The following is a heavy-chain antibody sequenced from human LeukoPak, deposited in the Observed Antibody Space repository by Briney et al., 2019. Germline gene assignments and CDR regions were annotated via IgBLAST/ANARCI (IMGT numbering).Heavy chain of an antibody. D-gene: IGHD2-21*01. CDR3: AKDPTTYCGGDCYFDY. V-gene: IGHV3-23*01. J-gene: IGHJ4*02. CDR1: GFTFGSYA. CDR2: ISGSGGST. Sequence: PGGSLRLSCAASGFTFGSYAMSWVRQAPGKGLEWVSAISGSGGSTYYADSVKGRFTISRDNSKNTLYLQMNSLRAEDTAVYYCAKDPTTYCGGDCYFDYWGQGTLVTVSS.